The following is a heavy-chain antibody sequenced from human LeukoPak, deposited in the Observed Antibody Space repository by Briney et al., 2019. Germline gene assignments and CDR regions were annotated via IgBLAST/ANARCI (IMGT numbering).Heavy chain of an antibody. CDR1: GFTFTDHY. J-gene: IGHJ4*02. CDR2: IGPHSTFT. V-gene: IGHV1-2*02. Sequence: ASVKVSCKSSGFTFTDHYIHWVRQGPGQGLEWMGYIGPHSTFTSSPQEFQGRITMTRDASMSTAYMELTRLTSDDTAVYYCVREGEGPLSKDFDYWGQGTLVTVSS. CDR3: VREGEGPLSKDFDY. D-gene: IGHD2/OR15-2a*01.